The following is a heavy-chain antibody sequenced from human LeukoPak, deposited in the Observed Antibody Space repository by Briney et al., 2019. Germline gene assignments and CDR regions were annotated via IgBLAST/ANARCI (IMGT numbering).Heavy chain of an antibody. CDR2: IYYSGST. CDR1: GGSISSYY. V-gene: IGHV4-59*08. CDR3: ARHERDCGGDCYPPADYYYYYGMDV. Sequence: SETLSLTCTVSGGSISSYYWSWIRQPPGKGLEWIGYIYYSGSTNYNPSLKSRVTISVDTSKNQFSLKLSSVAAADTAVYYCARHERDCGGDCYPPADYYYYYGMDVWGQGTTVTVSS. J-gene: IGHJ6*02. D-gene: IGHD2-21*02.